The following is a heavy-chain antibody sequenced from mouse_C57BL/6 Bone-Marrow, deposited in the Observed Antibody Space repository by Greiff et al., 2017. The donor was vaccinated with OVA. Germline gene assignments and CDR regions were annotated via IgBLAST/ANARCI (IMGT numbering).Heavy chain of an antibody. Sequence: QVQLQQSGAELVMPGASVKLSCKASGYTFTSYWMHWVKQRPGQGLEWIGEIDPSDSYTNYNQKFKGKSTLTVDHSSSTAYMQLSSLTSEDSAVYYCAREDGGWLLRMGYWGQGTSVTVSS. CDR3: AREDGGWLLRMGY. V-gene: IGHV1-69*01. CDR1: GYTFTSYW. J-gene: IGHJ4*01. CDR2: IDPSDSYT. D-gene: IGHD2-3*01.